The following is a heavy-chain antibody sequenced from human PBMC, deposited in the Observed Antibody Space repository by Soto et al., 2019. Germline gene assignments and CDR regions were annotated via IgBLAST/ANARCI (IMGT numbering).Heavy chain of an antibody. V-gene: IGHV4-4*07. CDR3: ARESGDNWDYEAY. D-gene: IGHD1-7*01. Sequence: SETLSLTYTVSGGSISSYHWSWIRQSAGKGLEWIGRIYTSGNTHYNPSLKSRVTVSIDTSKNQFFLTVNSVTAADSAVYYCARESGDNWDYEAYWGQGTPVTVSS. J-gene: IGHJ4*02. CDR1: GGSISSYH. CDR2: IYTSGNT.